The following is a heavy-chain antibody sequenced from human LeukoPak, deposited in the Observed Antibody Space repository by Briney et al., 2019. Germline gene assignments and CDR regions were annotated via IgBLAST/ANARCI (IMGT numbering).Heavy chain of an antibody. CDR1: GFSFSDSY. CDR2: ITSSGTTT. Sequence: GGSLRLSCSASGFSFSDSYMSWFRLSPEKGLEWIAYITSSGTTTEYADSVKGRFTISRVNAKNSLYLQMNSLRPEDTAVYYCARDPDYGDPYWGQGSLVTVSS. CDR3: ARDPDYGDPY. J-gene: IGHJ4*02. V-gene: IGHV3-11*01. D-gene: IGHD4/OR15-4a*01.